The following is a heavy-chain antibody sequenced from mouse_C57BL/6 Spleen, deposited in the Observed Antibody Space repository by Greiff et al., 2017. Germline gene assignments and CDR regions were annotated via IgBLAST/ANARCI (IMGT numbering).Heavy chain of an antibody. CDR3: AGGGWCVDV. V-gene: IGHV5-17*01. CDR1: GFTFSDYG. J-gene: IGHJ1*03. CDR2: ISSGSSTI. Sequence: EVQRVESGGGLVKPGGSLKLSCAASGFTFSDYGMHWVRQAPEKGLEWVAYISSGSSTIYYADTVKGRFTISRDNAKNPLFLQLTSQRSEGTAMDYCAGGGWCVDVWGTGTTVTVSS.